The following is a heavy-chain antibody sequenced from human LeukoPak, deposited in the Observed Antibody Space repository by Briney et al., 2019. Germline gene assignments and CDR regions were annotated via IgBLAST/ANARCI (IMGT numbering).Heavy chain of an antibody. Sequence: ASVKVSCTASGYTFTSYGISWVRQAPGQGLEWMGWISAYNGNTNYAQKPQGRVTMTTDTSTSTAYMELRSLRSDDTAVYYCAIGGDSSSWYRASPNWFDPWGQGTLVTVSS. CDR3: AIGGDSSSWYRASPNWFDP. V-gene: IGHV1-18*01. CDR2: ISAYNGNT. J-gene: IGHJ5*02. CDR1: GYTFTSYG. D-gene: IGHD6-13*01.